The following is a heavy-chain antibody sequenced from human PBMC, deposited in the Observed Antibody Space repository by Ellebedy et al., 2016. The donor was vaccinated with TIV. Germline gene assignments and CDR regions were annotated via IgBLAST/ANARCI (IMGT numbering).Heavy chain of an antibody. Sequence: GESLKISCAVSGITFRIYAMSWVRQAPGKGLEWVSSISDDGDSTHYADSVKGRFTISRDNSKNTLYLQMNNLRAEDTAIYYCAKVAESSGLTESFLEYWGQGTLVTVSS. V-gene: IGHV3-23*01. J-gene: IGHJ4*02. D-gene: IGHD3-22*01. CDR1: GITFRIYA. CDR3: AKVAESSGLTESFLEY. CDR2: ISDDGDST.